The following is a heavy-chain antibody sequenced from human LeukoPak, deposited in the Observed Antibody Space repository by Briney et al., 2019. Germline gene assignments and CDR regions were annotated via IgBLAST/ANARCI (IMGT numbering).Heavy chain of an antibody. V-gene: IGHV4-59*01. CDR3: ARGLTGGYYYGMDV. CDR1: GGSISSYY. D-gene: IGHD7-27*01. Sequence: SETLSLTCTVSGGSISSYYWSWIRQPPGKGLEWIGYIYYSGSTNYNPSLKSRVTISVDTSKNQFSLKLSSVTAADTAVYYCARGLTGGYYYGMDVWGQGTTVTVSS. J-gene: IGHJ6*02. CDR2: IYYSGST.